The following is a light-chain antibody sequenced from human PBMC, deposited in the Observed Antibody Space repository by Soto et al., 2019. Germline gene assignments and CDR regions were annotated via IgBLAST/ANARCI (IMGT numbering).Light chain of an antibody. V-gene: IGKV3-20*01. CDR1: QSVSSNY. J-gene: IGKJ2*01. CDR2: GAS. Sequence: EIVLTQSPGTLSLSPGERATLSCRASQSVSSNYLVWYQQKPGQAPRPLIYGASTRATVIPDRFSGSGSGTDFTLTISRLEPEDFAVYYCQQYAGSSYTFGKGTKLEI. CDR3: QQYAGSSYT.